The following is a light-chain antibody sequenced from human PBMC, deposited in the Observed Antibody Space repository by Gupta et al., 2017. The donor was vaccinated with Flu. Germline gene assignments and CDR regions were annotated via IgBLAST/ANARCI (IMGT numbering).Light chain of an antibody. V-gene: IGLV3-25*03. Sequence: SPGQTARITGSGDAVPRQVVYWYQQKPGQAPVLLIYKDSERPSGIPERFSGSSSGTTVTLTISGVQAEDEADYYCQSADSSVWVFGGGTKLTVL. CDR3: QSADSSVWV. CDR1: AVPRQV. J-gene: IGLJ3*02. CDR2: KDS.